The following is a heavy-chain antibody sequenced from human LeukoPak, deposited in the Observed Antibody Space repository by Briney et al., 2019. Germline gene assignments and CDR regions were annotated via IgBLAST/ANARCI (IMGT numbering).Heavy chain of an antibody. CDR1: GGTISSGGYY. Sequence: PSETLSLTCTVSGGTISSGGYYWSWIRQPPGKGLEWIGYIYHSGSTYYNPSLKSRVTISVDRSKNQFSLKLSSVTAADTAVYYCARDAFGVVMKGSDYWGQGTLVTVSS. D-gene: IGHD3-3*01. CDR2: IYHSGST. CDR3: ARDAFGVVMKGSDY. V-gene: IGHV4-30-2*01. J-gene: IGHJ4*02.